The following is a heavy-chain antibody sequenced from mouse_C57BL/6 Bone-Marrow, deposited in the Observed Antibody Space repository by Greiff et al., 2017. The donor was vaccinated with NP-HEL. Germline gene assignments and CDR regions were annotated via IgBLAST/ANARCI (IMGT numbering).Heavy chain of an antibody. Sequence: EVQLQQSGPELVKPGASVKISCKASGYSFTDYNMNWVKQSNGKSLEWIGVINPNYGTTSYNQKFKGKATLTVDQSSSTAYMQLNSLTSEDSAFYYCARCYYGSSYWYFDVWGTGTTVTVSS. D-gene: IGHD1-1*01. J-gene: IGHJ1*03. CDR3: ARCYYGSSYWYFDV. CDR2: INPNYGTT. V-gene: IGHV1-39*01. CDR1: GYSFTDYN.